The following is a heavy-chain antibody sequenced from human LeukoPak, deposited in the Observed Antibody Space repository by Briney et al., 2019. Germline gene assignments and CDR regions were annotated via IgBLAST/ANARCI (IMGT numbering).Heavy chain of an antibody. CDR1: GYTFTSYD. D-gene: IGHD4-11*01. CDR2: MNPNSGNT. Sequence: GASVKVSCKASGYTFTSYDINWVRQATGQGLEWMGWMNPNSGNTGYAQKFQGRVTMTRNTSISTAYMELSSLRSEDTAVYYCARGASNDSPLYYGMDVWGQGTTVTVSS. J-gene: IGHJ6*02. CDR3: ARGASNDSPLYYGMDV. V-gene: IGHV1-8*01.